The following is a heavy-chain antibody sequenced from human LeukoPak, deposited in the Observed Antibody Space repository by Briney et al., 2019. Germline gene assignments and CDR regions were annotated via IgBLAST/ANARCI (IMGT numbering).Heavy chain of an antibody. CDR1: GFTFSSYA. Sequence: GGSLRLSCAAAGFTFSSYAMHWVREAPGKGLEWVAVISYDGSNEYYADSVKGRFTISRDNSKNMLYLQMNSLRAEDTAVYYCAREGIGSLDYWGQGTLVTVSS. V-gene: IGHV3-30*04. J-gene: IGHJ4*02. D-gene: IGHD6-13*01. CDR3: AREGIGSLDY. CDR2: ISYDGSNE.